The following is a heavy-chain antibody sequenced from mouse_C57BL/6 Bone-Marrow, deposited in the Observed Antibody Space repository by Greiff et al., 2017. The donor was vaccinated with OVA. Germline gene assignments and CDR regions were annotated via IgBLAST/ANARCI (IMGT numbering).Heavy chain of an antibody. CDR2: IDPENGDT. D-gene: IGHD1-1*01. V-gene: IGHV14-4*01. Sequence: VQLQQSGAELVRPGASVTLSCTASGFNIKDDYMHWVKQRPEQGLEWIGWIDPENGDTEYASKFQGKATIKADTASNTAYLQLSSLTSEDTAVYYCTSYYYGSNYFDYWGQGTTLTVSS. CDR1: GFNIKDDY. J-gene: IGHJ2*01. CDR3: TSYYYGSNYFDY.